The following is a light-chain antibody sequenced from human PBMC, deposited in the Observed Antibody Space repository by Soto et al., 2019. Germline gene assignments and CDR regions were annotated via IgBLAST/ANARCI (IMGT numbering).Light chain of an antibody. CDR3: CSSTTSSTLV. CDR1: SSDVGAYNY. J-gene: IGLJ1*01. Sequence: QSALTQPASVSGSPGQSITISCTGTSSDVGAYNYVSWYQQHPGKAPKLMIYEVSNRPSGVSSRFSGSKSGSTASLTISGLQDEDEGDYYCCSSTTSSTLVFGTGTKLTVL. CDR2: EVS. V-gene: IGLV2-14*01.